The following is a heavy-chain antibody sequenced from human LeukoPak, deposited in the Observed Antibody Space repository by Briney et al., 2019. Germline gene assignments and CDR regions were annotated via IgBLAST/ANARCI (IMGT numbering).Heavy chain of an antibody. D-gene: IGHD6-19*01. J-gene: IGHJ3*02. CDR2: INPKSGDT. V-gene: IGHV1-2*02. CDR3: AREAGTDAFDI. Sequence: ASVKVSCKASGYTFTGSYIHWLRQAPGQGLEWMGWINPKSGDTNCAQNFQGRVTMTRDTSISTAYMGLSRLRSDDTAVYYCAREAGTDAFDIWGQGTMVTVSS. CDR1: GYTFTGSY.